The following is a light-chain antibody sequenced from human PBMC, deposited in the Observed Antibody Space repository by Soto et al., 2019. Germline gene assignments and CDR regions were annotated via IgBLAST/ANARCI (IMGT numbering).Light chain of an antibody. V-gene: IGLV2-14*03. CDR1: SSDVGGYNY. Sequence: QSVLTQPASLSGSPGQSITISCTGTSSDVGGYNYVSWYQQHPGKAPKLLIYEVTYRPSGVSNRFSGSKSGNTASLTISGLQAEDEADYFCGSYTSSNTLVFGTGTKVTVL. J-gene: IGLJ1*01. CDR3: GSYTSSNTLV. CDR2: EVT.